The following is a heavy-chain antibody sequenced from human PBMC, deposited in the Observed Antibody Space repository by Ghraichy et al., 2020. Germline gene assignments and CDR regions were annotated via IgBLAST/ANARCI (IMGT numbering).Heavy chain of an antibody. Sequence: GGSLRLSCAASGFTFSSYGMHWVRQAPGKGLEWVAVIWYDGSNKYYADSVKGRFTISRDNSKNTLYLQMNSLRAEDTAVYYCARDGSSSWSYYYYYYMDVWGKGTTVTVSS. CDR2: IWYDGSNK. V-gene: IGHV3-33*01. D-gene: IGHD6-13*01. CDR3: ARDGSSSWSYYYYYYMDV. J-gene: IGHJ6*03. CDR1: GFTFSSYG.